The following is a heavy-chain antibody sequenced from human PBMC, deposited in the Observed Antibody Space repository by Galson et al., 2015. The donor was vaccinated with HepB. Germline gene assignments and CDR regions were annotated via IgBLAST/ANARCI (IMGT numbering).Heavy chain of an antibody. CDR1: GFTFSDYY. V-gene: IGHV3-11*06. Sequence: SLRLSCAASGFTFSDYYMSWIRQAPGKGLEWVSYISSSSSYTNYADSVKGRFTISRDNAKNSLYLQMNSLRAEDTAVYYCARKPIAVAGEDWYFDLWGRGWYEHYAMDVRGQGTTVTVS. J-gene: IGHJ6*02. CDR2: ISSSSSYT. CDR3: ARKPIAVAGEDWYFDLWGRGWYEHYAMDV. D-gene: IGHD6-19*01.